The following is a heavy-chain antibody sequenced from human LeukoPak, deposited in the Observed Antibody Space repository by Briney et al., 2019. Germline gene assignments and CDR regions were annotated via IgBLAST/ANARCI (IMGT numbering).Heavy chain of an antibody. CDR1: GYTFTSYD. V-gene: IGHV1-69*05. CDR3: ARDRRRYYYGSGSYYTHSALDY. CDR2: IIPIFGTA. D-gene: IGHD3-10*01. J-gene: IGHJ4*02. Sequence: GASVKVSCKASGYTFTSYDINWVRQATGQGLEWMGGIIPIFGTANYAQKFQGRVTITTDESTSTAYMELSSLRSEDTAVYYCARDRRRYYYGSGSYYTHSALDYWGQGTLVTVSS.